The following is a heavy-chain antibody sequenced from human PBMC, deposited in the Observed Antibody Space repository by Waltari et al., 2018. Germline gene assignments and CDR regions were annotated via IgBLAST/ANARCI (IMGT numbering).Heavy chain of an antibody. CDR2: IYYSGST. CDR3: ARLDSRSGSYYFDY. Sequence: PPGKWLEWIGNIYYSGSTYYNPSLKSRVTIYIDTSKNQFSLKLSSVTAADTAVYFCARLDSRSGSYYFDYWGQGTLVTVSS. J-gene: IGHJ4*02. V-gene: IGHV4-39*01. D-gene: IGHD1-26*01.